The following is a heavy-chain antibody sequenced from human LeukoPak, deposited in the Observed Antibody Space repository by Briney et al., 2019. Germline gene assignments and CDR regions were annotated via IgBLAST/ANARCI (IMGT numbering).Heavy chain of an antibody. D-gene: IGHD3-22*01. V-gene: IGHV3-13*01. Sequence: PGGSLRLSCAASGFTYSSYDMHWVRQATGKGLEWVSAIGTAGDTYYPGSVKGRFTISRENAKNSLYLQMNSLRAGDTAVYYCARVTTMIVVVIALYYFDYWGQGTLVTVSS. CDR3: ARVTTMIVVVIALYYFDY. CDR2: IGTAGDT. CDR1: GFTYSSYD. J-gene: IGHJ4*02.